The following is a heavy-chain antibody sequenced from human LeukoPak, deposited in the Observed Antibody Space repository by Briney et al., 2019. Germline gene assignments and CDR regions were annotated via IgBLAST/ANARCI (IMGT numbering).Heavy chain of an antibody. V-gene: IGHV1-24*01. D-gene: IGHD2/OR15-2a*01. CDR3: ATDTYDY. CDR1: GYTLTELS. Sequence: ASVTVSCKVSGYTLTELSMHWVRQAPGKGLEWMGGYNPEDGETIYAQKFQGRVTMTEDTSTDTVYMELSSLRSEDTAVYYCATDTYDYWGQGTQVTVSS. CDR2: YNPEDGET. J-gene: IGHJ4*02.